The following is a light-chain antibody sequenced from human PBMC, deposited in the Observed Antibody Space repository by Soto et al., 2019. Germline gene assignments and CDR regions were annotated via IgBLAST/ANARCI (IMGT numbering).Light chain of an antibody. CDR2: EVN. CDR1: SRDVGGYTS. Sequence: QSVLTQPPSASGSPGQSVTISCTGTSRDVGGYTSVSWYQQHPGKAPKLMIYEVNRRPSGVPDRFSGSKSGNTASLTVSGLQAEDEADYYCSSYAGSNNYVLFGGGTQLTVL. V-gene: IGLV2-8*01. J-gene: IGLJ2*01. CDR3: SSYAGSNNYVL.